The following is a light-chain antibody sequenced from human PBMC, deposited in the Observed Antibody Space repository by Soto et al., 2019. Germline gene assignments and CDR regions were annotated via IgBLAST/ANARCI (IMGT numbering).Light chain of an antibody. CDR1: QSITSNF. Sequence: EIVLTQSPGTLSLSPGERATLSCRASQSITSNFLAWYQQKTGQAPRLLIYGASTRAAGVPDRFSGSGSGTDFTLTITRLEPEDFAVYYCQQYGRSPLMYTCAQGTNLGVK. CDR2: GAS. V-gene: IGKV3-20*01. CDR3: QQYGRSPLMYT. J-gene: IGKJ2*01.